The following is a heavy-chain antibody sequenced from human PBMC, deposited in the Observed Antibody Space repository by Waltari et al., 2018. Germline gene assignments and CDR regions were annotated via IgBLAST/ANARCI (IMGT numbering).Heavy chain of an antibody. CDR3: ARSGTYRGYFDY. Sequence: QLQLQAPGPALVKPSETLSLTCTVSGGSIASCNNYWRWIRQPPGKGLEWIGSIYYSGNTYYNPSLKSRVTISVDTSKNQFSLRLSSATAADTAVYYCARSGTYRGYFDYWGQGTLVTVSS. J-gene: IGHJ4*02. D-gene: IGHD1-26*01. CDR2: IYYSGNT. CDR1: GGSIASCNNY. V-gene: IGHV4-39*01.